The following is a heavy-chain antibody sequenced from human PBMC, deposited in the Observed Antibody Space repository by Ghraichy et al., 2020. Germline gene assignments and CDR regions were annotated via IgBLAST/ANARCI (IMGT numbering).Heavy chain of an antibody. V-gene: IGHV1-2*02. CDR2: IIPDTGAT. CDR1: GYIFTGYW. D-gene: IGHD3-3*01. CDR3: ARSSYYDFWTGYSGYFDC. Sequence: SVKVSCKASGYIFTGYWLHWVRQVPGQGLQWVGWIIPDTGATKYAQTFQGRVTMTTDTSISTAYMELSRLRSDDTAVYFCARSSYYDFWTGYSGYFDCWGQGTLVTISS. J-gene: IGHJ4*02.